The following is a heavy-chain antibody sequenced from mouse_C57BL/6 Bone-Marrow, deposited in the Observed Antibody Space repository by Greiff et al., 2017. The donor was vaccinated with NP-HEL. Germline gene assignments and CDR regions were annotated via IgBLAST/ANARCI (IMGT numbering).Heavy chain of an antibody. CDR3: ARVCYYGSNGFDY. J-gene: IGHJ2*01. D-gene: IGHD1-1*01. CDR1: GFTFSSYA. Sequence: DVKLVESGGGLVKPGGSLKLSCAASGFTFSSYAMSWVRQTPEKRLEWVATISDGGSYTYYPDNVKGRFTISRDNAKNNLYLQMSHLKSEDTAMYYCARVCYYGSNGFDYWGQGTTLTVSS. CDR2: ISDGGSYT. V-gene: IGHV5-4*03.